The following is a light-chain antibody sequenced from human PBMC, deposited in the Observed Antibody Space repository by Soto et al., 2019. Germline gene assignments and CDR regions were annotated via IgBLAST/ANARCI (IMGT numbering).Light chain of an antibody. CDR3: QQYSNRPRT. CDR1: QSIGSN. Sequence: EIVMTQSPGTLSVSPGERATLSCRASQSIGSNLAWYQQKPGQAPRLLIYGASTRATGIPARFGGSGSGTEFTLTIDSLQSEDSAIYYCQQYSNRPRTFGQGTKVEIK. J-gene: IGKJ1*01. CDR2: GAS. V-gene: IGKV3-15*01.